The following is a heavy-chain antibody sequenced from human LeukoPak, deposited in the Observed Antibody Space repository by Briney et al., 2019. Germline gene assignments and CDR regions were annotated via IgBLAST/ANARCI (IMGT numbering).Heavy chain of an antibody. CDR3: ARKAYGMDV. V-gene: IGHV3-7*03. CDR1: AFTFSNYW. J-gene: IGHJ6*04. CDR2: IKQDGSEK. Sequence: GRSLRLSCAASAFTFSNYWMSWVRQAPGKGLEWVANIKQDGSEKYYVDSVKGRFTISRDDANNSLYLQMNSLRAEDTAVYYCARKAYGMDVWGKGTTVTVSS.